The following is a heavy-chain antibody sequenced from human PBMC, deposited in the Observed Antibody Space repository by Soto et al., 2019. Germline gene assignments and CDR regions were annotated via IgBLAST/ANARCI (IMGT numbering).Heavy chain of an antibody. Sequence: QVQLVQSGAEVKKPGSSVKVSCKASGGTFSSYAISWVRQAPGQGLEWMGGIIPIFGTANYAQKFQGRVTIAADESTSTAYMELSSLRSEDTAVYYCAGLGDCSGGSCYEDYYGMDVWGQGTTVTVSS. CDR1: GGTFSSYA. CDR3: AGLGDCSGGSCYEDYYGMDV. J-gene: IGHJ6*02. V-gene: IGHV1-69*12. CDR2: IIPIFGTA. D-gene: IGHD2-15*01.